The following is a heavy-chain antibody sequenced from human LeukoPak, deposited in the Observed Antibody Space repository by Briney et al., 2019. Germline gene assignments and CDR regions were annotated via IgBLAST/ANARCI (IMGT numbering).Heavy chain of an antibody. J-gene: IGHJ3*02. CDR3: ARDGSVWFGELAGDAFDI. V-gene: IGHV3-21*01. CDR1: GFTFSSYS. Sequence: GGSLRLSCAASGFTFSSYSMNWVRQAPGKGLEWVSSISSSSSYIYYADSVKGRFTISRDNAKNSLYLQMNSLRAEDTAVYYCARDGSVWFGELAGDAFDIWGQGTMVTVSP. D-gene: IGHD3-10*01. CDR2: ISSSSSYI.